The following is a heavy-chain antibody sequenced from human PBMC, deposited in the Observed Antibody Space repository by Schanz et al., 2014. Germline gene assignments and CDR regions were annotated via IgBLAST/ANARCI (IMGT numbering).Heavy chain of an antibody. CDR2: TSNDGSFT. Sequence: EVQLVESGGGLVQPGGSLRLSCAASGFTFSDSWMHWVRQAPGKGLVWVSRTSNDGSFTTFADSVKGRFTISRDNTKNSVFLQMSSLRVEDTGLYFCARDPVEGAPTPYYFDSWGPGTLVTVSS. CDR1: GFTFSDSW. CDR3: ARDPVEGAPTPYYFDS. J-gene: IGHJ4*02. D-gene: IGHD1-26*01. V-gene: IGHV3-74*01.